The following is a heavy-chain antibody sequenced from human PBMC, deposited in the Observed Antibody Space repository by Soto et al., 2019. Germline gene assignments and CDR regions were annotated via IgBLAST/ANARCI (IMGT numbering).Heavy chain of an antibody. CDR1: GFTFSSYA. Sequence: QVQLVESGRGVVQPGRSLRLSCAASGFTFSSYAMHWVRQAPGKGLEWVAVISYDGSNKYYADSVKGRFTISRDNSKNTLYLQMNSLRAEDTAVYYCARESGTTGTTNYWGQGTLVTVSS. CDR3: ARESGTTGTTNY. V-gene: IGHV3-30-3*01. J-gene: IGHJ4*02. CDR2: ISYDGSNK. D-gene: IGHD1-1*01.